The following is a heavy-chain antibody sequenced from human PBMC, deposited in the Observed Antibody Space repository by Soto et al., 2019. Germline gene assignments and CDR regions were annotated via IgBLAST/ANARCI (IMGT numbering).Heavy chain of an antibody. CDR2: IYYSGST. CDR3: ARATIAESLNFDY. CDR1: GGNTRSYY. D-gene: IGHD2-15*01. J-gene: IGHJ4*02. V-gene: IGHV4-59*01. Sequence: SVTLSLTSTVSGGNTRSYYWSWIRKNPGKGLEWIGYIYYSGSTNYNPSLKSRVTISVDTSKNQFSLKLSSVTAADTAVYYCARATIAESLNFDYWGQGTLVNVSS.